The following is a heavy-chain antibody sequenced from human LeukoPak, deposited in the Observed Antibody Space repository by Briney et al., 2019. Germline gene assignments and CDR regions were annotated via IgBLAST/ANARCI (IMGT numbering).Heavy chain of an antibody. V-gene: IGHV3-7*01. D-gene: IGHD2-21*01. CDR1: GFTFSTYW. Sequence: PGGSLRLSCAASGFTFSTYWMSWVRQAPGKGLEWVANIKRDGSDKYYVDSVKGRFTISKDNAKNSLYLQMNSLRAEDTAVYYCARVVFPSRVSDYWGQGTLVTVSS. J-gene: IGHJ4*02. CDR3: ARVVFPSRVSDY. CDR2: IKRDGSDK.